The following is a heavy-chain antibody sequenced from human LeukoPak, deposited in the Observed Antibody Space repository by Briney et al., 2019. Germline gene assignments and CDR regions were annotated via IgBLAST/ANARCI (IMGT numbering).Heavy chain of an antibody. CDR3: AKRGDFGPDTGLHVFHS. CDR2: ISGSADRT. V-gene: IGHV3-23*01. CDR1: GFIFKNYA. D-gene: IGHD1-14*01. J-gene: IGHJ3*02. Sequence: PGGSLRLSCAASGFIFKNYAMSWVRQAPGKGLEWVSAISGSADRTWYAESVKGRFTISRDNPKNTLLLQMNSLRAEDTAVYYCAKRGDFGPDTGLHVFHSWGRGTMVTVSS.